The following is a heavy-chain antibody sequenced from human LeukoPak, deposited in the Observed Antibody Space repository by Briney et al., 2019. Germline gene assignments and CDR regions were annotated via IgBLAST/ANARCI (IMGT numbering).Heavy chain of an antibody. CDR2: ISAYNGNT. D-gene: IGHD6-6*01. Sequence: ASVKVSCKASGYTFTSYGISWVRQAPGQGLEWMGWISAYNGNTNYALKLQGRVTMTTDTSTSTAYMELRRLRSDDTAVYYCEREIRYSSSRYYYYYMDVWGKRTTVTVSS. CDR1: GYTFTSYG. CDR3: EREIRYSSSRYYYYYMDV. J-gene: IGHJ6*03. V-gene: IGHV1-18*01.